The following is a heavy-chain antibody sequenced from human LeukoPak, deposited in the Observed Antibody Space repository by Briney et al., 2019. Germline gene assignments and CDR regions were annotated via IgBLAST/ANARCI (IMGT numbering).Heavy chain of an antibody. CDR1: GYTFTGYY. CDR3: ARFTSSTWGIDY. J-gene: IGHJ4*02. CDR2: INPNSGGT. Sequence: ASVKVSCKASGYTFTGYYMHWVRQAPGQGLEWMGWINPNSGGTNYAQKFQGRVTMTRDTSISIAYMELSRLRSDDTAVYYCARFTSSTWGIDYWGQGTLVTVSS. D-gene: IGHD6-13*01. V-gene: IGHV1-2*02.